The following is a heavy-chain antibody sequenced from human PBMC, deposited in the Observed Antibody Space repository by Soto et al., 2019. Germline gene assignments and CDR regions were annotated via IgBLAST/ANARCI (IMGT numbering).Heavy chain of an antibody. CDR2: MNPSSGGP. J-gene: IGHJ4*02. V-gene: IGHV1-8*01. CDR3: ARGPAYSSACLPFDY. CDR1: GYTFTNYD. Sequence: QVQLVQSGAEVKKPGASVKVSCKASGYTFTNYDIHWGRQATGQGLEWIGWMNPSSGGPGYAQKFRGRVTMTSDTSISTVYMELSSLGSEVTAVYYCARGPAYSSACLPFDYWGPGTLVTASS. D-gene: IGHD6-19*01.